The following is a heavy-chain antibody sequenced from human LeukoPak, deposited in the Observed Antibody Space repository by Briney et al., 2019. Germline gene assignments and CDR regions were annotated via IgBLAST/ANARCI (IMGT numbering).Heavy chain of an antibody. J-gene: IGHJ4*02. V-gene: IGHV3-21*01. CDR2: ISSSSSYI. CDR1: GFTFSSYS. D-gene: IGHD6-13*01. CDR3: AREAYIAAAGTFDY. Sequence: PGGSLRLSCAAFGFTFSSYSMNWVRQAPGKGLEWVSSISSSSSYIYYADSVKGRFTISRDNAKNSLYLQMNSLRAEDTAVYYCAREAYIAAAGTFDYWGQGTLVTVSS.